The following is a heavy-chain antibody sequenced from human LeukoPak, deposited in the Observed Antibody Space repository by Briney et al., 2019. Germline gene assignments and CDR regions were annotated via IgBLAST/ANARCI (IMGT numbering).Heavy chain of an antibody. D-gene: IGHD3-10*01. CDR2: ISAYNGNT. J-gene: IGHJ4*02. V-gene: IGHV1-18*01. Sequence: ASVKVSCKASGYTFTSYGISWVRQAPGQGLEWMGWISAYNGNTNYAQKLQGRVTMTTDTSTSTAYMELRSLRSEDTAVYYCARAYGSGSYYNVGYWGQGTLVTVSS. CDR1: GYTFTSYG. CDR3: ARAYGSGSYYNVGY.